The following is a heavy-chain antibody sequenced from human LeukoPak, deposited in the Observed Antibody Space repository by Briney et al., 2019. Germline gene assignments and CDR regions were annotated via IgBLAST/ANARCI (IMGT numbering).Heavy chain of an antibody. CDR2: IYYSGST. CDR3: ARGYGSGGVYYYYGMDV. J-gene: IGHJ6*02. V-gene: IGHV4-59*01. CDR1: GGSISSYY. D-gene: IGHD3-10*01. Sequence: SETLSLTCTVSGGSISSYYWSWIRQPPGKGLEWIGYIYYSGSTNYNPSLKSRVTISVDTSKNQFSLKLSSVTAADTAVYYCARGYGSGGVYYYYGMDVWGQGTTVTVSS.